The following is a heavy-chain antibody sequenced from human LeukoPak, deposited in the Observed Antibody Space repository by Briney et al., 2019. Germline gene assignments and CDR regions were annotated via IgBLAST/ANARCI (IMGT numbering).Heavy chain of an antibody. D-gene: IGHD2-21*01. CDR2: IYEDGGTT. Sequence: GSLRLSCVGSGFTFRSHAMSWVRRAPEKGLEFVSGIYEDGGTTYYADSVKGRFSISRDNSKNTLYLQMDSLRGEDTAVYYCAKDFRIGYSAHFDYWGQGALVTVSS. CDR3: AKDFRIGYSAHFDY. J-gene: IGHJ4*02. CDR1: GFTFRSHA. V-gene: IGHV3-23*01.